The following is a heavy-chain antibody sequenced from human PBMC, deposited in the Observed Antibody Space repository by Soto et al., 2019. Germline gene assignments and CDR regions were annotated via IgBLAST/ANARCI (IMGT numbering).Heavy chain of an antibody. J-gene: IGHJ5*02. Sequence: SETLSLTCTVSGGSISNYDWSWIRQPPGKGLEWIGYIYYSGSTNYNPSLKSRVTISVDTSKNQFSLKLSSVTATDTAVYYCARVPLSGDDILTGFWFDPWGQGTLVTVSS. CDR1: GGSISNYD. D-gene: IGHD3-9*01. CDR2: IYYSGST. CDR3: ARVPLSGDDILTGFWFDP. V-gene: IGHV4-59*01.